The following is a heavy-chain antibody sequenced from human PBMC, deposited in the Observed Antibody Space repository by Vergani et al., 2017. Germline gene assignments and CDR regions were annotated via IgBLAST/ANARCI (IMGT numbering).Heavy chain of an antibody. J-gene: IGHJ4*02. CDR3: ARDTITMVRGVIRALGY. CDR1: GYTFTSYY. CDR2: INPSGGST. Sequence: QVQLVQSGAEVKKPGASVKVSCKASGYTFTSYYMHWVRQAPGQGLEWMVIINPSGGSTSYAQKFQGRVTMTRDTSTSTVYMELSSLRSEDTAVYYCARDTITMVRGVIRALGYWGQGTLVTVSS. D-gene: IGHD3-10*01. V-gene: IGHV1-46*01.